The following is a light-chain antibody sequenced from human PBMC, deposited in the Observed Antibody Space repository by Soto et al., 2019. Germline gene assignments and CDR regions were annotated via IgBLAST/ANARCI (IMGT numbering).Light chain of an antibody. CDR3: QQYNKWPLT. CDR2: GAS. V-gene: IGKV3-15*01. Sequence: EIVMTQSPATRSVSQGERATLSCRASESVSSNLAWYQQKPGQAPRLLFSGASTRATGIPARFSGSGSGTEFTLTISSLQSEDFAVYYCQQYNKWPLTFGGGTKVEIK. CDR1: ESVSSN. J-gene: IGKJ4*01.